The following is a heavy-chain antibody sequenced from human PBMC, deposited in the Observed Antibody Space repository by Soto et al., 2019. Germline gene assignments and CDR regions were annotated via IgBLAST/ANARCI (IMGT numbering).Heavy chain of an antibody. V-gene: IGHV4-59*02. CDR2: IDHRGTT. Sequence: QAQLHESGPGLVKPSETLSLSCTVSGASVNSNYWSWIRQSPGKGLEWIGYIDHRGTTNYNPSLKSRVTTSSDTPKNQFSLRLSFGTAVDTAVYYCATGGGWLPDTWGQGTLVTVSS. D-gene: IGHD5-12*01. CDR3: ATGGGWLPDT. J-gene: IGHJ4*02. CDR1: GASVNSNY.